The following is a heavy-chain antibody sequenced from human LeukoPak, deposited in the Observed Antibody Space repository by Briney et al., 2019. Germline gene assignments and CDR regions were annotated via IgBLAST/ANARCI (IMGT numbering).Heavy chain of an antibody. CDR3: ARDYDDSSGSYYYYMDV. Sequence: ASVKVSCKASGYTFTSYGISWVRQAPGQGLEWMGWISAYNGNTNYAQKLQGRVTMTTDTSTSTAYMELRSLRSDDTAVYYCARDYDDSSGSYYYYMDVWGKGTTVTVSS. V-gene: IGHV1-18*01. CDR1: GYTFTSYG. D-gene: IGHD3-22*01. J-gene: IGHJ6*03. CDR2: ISAYNGNT.